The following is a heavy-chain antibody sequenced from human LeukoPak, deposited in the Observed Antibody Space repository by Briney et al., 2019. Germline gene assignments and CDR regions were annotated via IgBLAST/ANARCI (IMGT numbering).Heavy chain of an antibody. CDR3: AKGAWIELYYYMDV. D-gene: IGHD5-18*01. CDR2: ISWNSGSM. V-gene: IGHV3-9*03. CDR1: GFTFDDYA. Sequence: PGRSLRLSCAASGFTFDDYAMHWVRQAPGKGLEWVSGISWNSGSMGYADSVKGRFTISRDNAKKSLYLQMNSLRPEDMALYYCAKGAWIELYYYMDVWGKGTTVTVSS. J-gene: IGHJ6*03.